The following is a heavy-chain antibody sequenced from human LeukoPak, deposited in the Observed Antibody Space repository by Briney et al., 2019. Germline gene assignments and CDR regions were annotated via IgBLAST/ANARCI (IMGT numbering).Heavy chain of an antibody. CDR1: GFTFSNYG. D-gene: IGHD3/OR15-3a*01. CDR3: AKGRDYYFDY. V-gene: IGHV3-30*02. J-gene: IGHJ4*02. Sequence: GGSLRLSCAASGFTFSNYGIHWVRQAPGKGLEWVAFIRYDGRNKYYADSVKGRFTISRHNPKNTLSLQMNSLRPEYTAAYYCAKGRDYYFDYWGQGTLVTVSS. CDR2: IRYDGRNK.